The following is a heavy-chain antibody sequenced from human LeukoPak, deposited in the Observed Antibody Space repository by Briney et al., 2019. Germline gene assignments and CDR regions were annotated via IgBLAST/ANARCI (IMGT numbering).Heavy chain of an antibody. V-gene: IGHV3-21*01. CDR1: GFTFSSYS. J-gene: IGHJ4*02. CDR3: ARDRTDSSGYYN. CDR2: ISSSSSYI. Sequence: PGGSLRLSCAASGFTFSSYSMNWVRQAPGKGLEWVSSISSSSSYIYYADSVKGRFTISRDNAKNSLYLQMNSLRAEDTAVYYCARDRTDSSGYYNWGQGTLVTVSS. D-gene: IGHD3-22*01.